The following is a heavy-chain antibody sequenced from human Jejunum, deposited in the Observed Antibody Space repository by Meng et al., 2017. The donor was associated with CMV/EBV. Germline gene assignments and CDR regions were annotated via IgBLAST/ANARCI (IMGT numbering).Heavy chain of an antibody. CDR3: ARGPVSSNWYKEGYFDS. CDR1: RTGGYH. CDR2: IYYSGTT. D-gene: IGHD6-13*01. J-gene: IGHJ4*02. Sequence: RTGGYHWSWVRHHPGKGLEWIGYIYYSGTTSYNPSLQSRLTISVDTSKNQFSLRLGSVTAADTAVYYCARGPVSSNWYKEGYFDSWGQGRLVTVSS. V-gene: IGHV4-31*02.